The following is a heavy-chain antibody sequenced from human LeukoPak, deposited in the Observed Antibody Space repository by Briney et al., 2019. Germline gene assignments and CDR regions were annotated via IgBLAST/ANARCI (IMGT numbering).Heavy chain of an antibody. CDR2: ISSSADST. CDR3: AKPLEKYTYGGNFDY. D-gene: IGHD4-23*01. CDR1: GFTFSSYA. Sequence: GGSLRLSCEAFGFTFSSYAMSWVRQAPGKGLAWVSVISSSADSTYYADSVKGRFTISRDNSKNTLYLQMNNVRAEDTAVYYCAKPLEKYTYGGNFDYWGQGILVTVSS. V-gene: IGHV3-23*01. J-gene: IGHJ4*02.